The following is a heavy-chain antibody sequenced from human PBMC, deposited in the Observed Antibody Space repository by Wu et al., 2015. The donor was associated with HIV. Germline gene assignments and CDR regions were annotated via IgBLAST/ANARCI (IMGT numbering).Heavy chain of an antibody. CDR2: IIPLFGTA. Sequence: QVQLVQSGAEVKKPGSSVKVSCKASGGTFSRYAINWVRQAPGQGLEWMGRIIPLFGTANYAQKFQGRVTLTADESTSTAYMELSSLRSEDTAVYYCALQGGYVSGWHWFDPWGQGTLVTVSS. J-gene: IGHJ5*02. CDR1: GGTFSRYA. CDR3: ALQGGYVSGWHWFDP. D-gene: IGHD6-25*01. V-gene: IGHV1-69*13.